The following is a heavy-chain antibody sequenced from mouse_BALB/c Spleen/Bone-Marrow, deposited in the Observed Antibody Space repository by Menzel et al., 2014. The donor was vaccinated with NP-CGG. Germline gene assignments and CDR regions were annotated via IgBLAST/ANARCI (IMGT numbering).Heavy chain of an antibody. D-gene: IGHD1-1*01. V-gene: IGHV14-4*02. CDR2: IDPENGDT. CDR1: GFNIKDYY. CDR3: NAHITTVSY. Sequence: EVQLQQSGAELVRSGASVKLSCTASGFNIKDYYMHRVKQRPEQGLEWIGWIDPENGDTEYVPKFQGKATMTADTSSNTAYLQLSSLTSEDTAVYYCNAHITTVSYWGQGTTHTVSP. J-gene: IGHJ2*01.